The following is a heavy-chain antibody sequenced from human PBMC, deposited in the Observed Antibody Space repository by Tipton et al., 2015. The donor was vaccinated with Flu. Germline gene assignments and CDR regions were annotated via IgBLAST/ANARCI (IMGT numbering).Heavy chain of an antibody. CDR1: DYSITGGFY. CDR3: GRGGDVARGAH. J-gene: IGHJ4*02. CDR2: IKYSGST. D-gene: IGHD3-10*01. Sequence: TLSLTCAVSDYSITGGFYWGWIRQSPGKGLEWIGSIKYSGSTSYNPSLESRVTISRDTSKNQFSLRLTSLTAADTAVYYCGRGGDVARGAHWGQGTLVTVSS. V-gene: IGHV4-38-2*01.